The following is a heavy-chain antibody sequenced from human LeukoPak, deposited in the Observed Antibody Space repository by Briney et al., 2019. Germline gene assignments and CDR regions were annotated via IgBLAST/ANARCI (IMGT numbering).Heavy chain of an antibody. J-gene: IGHJ4*02. CDR1: GGSISSSYW. V-gene: IGHV4-4*02. D-gene: IGHD3-10*01. Sequence: SETLSLTCAVSGGSISSSYWWSWIRQPPGKGLEWIGEIYHSGSTNYNLSLKSRVTISVDTSKNQFSLKLSSVTAADTAVYYCAREGHYYGSGSYSIDYWGQGTLVTVSS. CDR2: IYHSGST. CDR3: AREGHYYGSGSYSIDY.